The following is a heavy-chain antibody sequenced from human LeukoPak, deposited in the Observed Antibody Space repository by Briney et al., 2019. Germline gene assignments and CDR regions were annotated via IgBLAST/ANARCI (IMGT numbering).Heavy chain of an antibody. V-gene: IGHV3-23*01. J-gene: IGHJ4*02. CDR3: AKGAYYAD. CDR1: GFTFSNSG. CDR2: IRGSGDST. Sequence: PGGSLRLSGAASGFTFSNSGMNWVRQAPGKGLEWVSTIRGSGDSTYYADSVKGRFTSSRDNSKNTLYLQMNSLRAEDTAVYYCAKGAYYADWGQGTLVTVSS. D-gene: IGHD3-3*01.